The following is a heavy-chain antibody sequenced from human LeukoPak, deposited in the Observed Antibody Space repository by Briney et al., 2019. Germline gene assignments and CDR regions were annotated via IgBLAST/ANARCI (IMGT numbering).Heavy chain of an antibody. D-gene: IGHD3-16*01. V-gene: IGHV1-2*02. Sequence: ASVKVSCKASGYTFTGYHMYWVRQAPGRGLEWMGWINPNSGGTNYAQKFQGRVTMTRDTSISTAYMELSTLRSDDTAVYYCARDRGRPDAFDIWGQGTMVTVSS. CDR3: ARDRGRPDAFDI. CDR2: INPNSGGT. J-gene: IGHJ3*02. CDR1: GYTFTGYH.